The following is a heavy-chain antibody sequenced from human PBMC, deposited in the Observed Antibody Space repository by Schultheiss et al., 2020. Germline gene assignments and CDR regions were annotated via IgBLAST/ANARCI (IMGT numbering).Heavy chain of an antibody. J-gene: IGHJ6*02. D-gene: IGHD3-10*01. CDR3: ARDQGGESPVLLWFGELLSSNYGMDV. Sequence: GGSLRLSCAASGFTFDDYAMHWVRQVPGKGLEWVSGISWNSGSIGYADSVKGRFTISRDNAKNSLYLQMNSLRAEDTAVYYCARDQGGESPVLLWFGELLSSNYGMDVWGQGTTVTVSS. CDR1: GFTFDDYA. V-gene: IGHV3-9*01. CDR2: ISWNSGSI.